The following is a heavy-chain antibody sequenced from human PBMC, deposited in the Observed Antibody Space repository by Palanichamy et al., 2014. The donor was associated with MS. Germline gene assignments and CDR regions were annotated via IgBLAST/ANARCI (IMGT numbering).Heavy chain of an antibody. CDR2: IHGSGPT. J-gene: IGHJ4*02. CDR1: SGSSSNSF. CDR3: ARQSDNWPYFFDY. V-gene: IGHV4-59*08. D-gene: IGHD1-1*01. Sequence: QVQLQESGPGLVKPSETLSLTCVLSSGSSSNSFWSWIRQPPGKGPEWIGYIHGSGPTNYNPSLKSRVTMSVDTSKNQFSLKLTSVTAADTAVYYCARQSDNWPYFFDYWGQGTLVTVSS.